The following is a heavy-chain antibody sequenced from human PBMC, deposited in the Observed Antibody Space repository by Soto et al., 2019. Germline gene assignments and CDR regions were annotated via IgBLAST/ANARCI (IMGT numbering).Heavy chain of an antibody. J-gene: IGHJ6*04. D-gene: IGHD3-10*01. Sequence: PSETLSLTCAVYGGSFSGYYWSWIRQPPGKGLEWIGEINHSGSTNYNPSLKSRVTISVDTSKNQFSLKLSSVTAADTAVYYCPSKRRGRSSYYAMEVGVEGTTVSVSS. CDR3: PSKRRGRSSYYAMEV. V-gene: IGHV4-34*01. CDR2: INHSGST. CDR1: GGSFSGYY.